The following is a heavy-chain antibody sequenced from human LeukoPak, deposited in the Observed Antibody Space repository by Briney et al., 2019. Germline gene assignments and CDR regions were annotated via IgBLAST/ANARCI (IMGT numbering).Heavy chain of an antibody. CDR1: GFTFSSYI. CDR2: IWYDGSNK. V-gene: IGHV3-33*08. J-gene: IGHJ4*02. CDR3: ARGNFRRDGYNFDY. Sequence: PGGSLRLSCAASGFTFSSYIMNWVRQAPGKGLEWVAVIWYDGSNKYYADSVKGRFTISRDNSKNTLYLQMNSLRAEDTAVFYCARGNFRRDGYNFDYWGQGTLVTVSS. D-gene: IGHD5-24*01.